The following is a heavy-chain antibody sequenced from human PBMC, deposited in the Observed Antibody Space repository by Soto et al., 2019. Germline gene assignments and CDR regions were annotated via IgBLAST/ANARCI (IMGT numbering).Heavy chain of an antibody. CDR2: ISGSGGST. Sequence: EVQLLESGGGLVQPGGSLRLSCAASGFTFSSYAMSWVRQAPGQGLEWVSAISGSGGSTYYADSVKGRFTISRDNSKNTLYLQMNSLGAEDTAVYYCAKGYCSSTSCPFAYWGQGTLVTVSS. J-gene: IGHJ4*02. D-gene: IGHD2-2*01. V-gene: IGHV3-23*01. CDR3: AKGYCSSTSCPFAY. CDR1: GFTFSSYA.